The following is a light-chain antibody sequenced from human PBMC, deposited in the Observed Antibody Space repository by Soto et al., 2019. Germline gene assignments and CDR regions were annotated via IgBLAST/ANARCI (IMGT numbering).Light chain of an antibody. CDR2: AAS. Sequence: EIDVTQNRLALSASVVIRVTITCRASQSISSYLNWYQQKPGKAPKLLIYAASSLQSGVPSRFSGSGSGTDFTLTISSLQPEDLATYYTHPSYITLRFAPGTKVDI. CDR1: QSISSY. V-gene: IGKV1-39*01. J-gene: IGKJ3*01. CDR3: HPSYITLR.